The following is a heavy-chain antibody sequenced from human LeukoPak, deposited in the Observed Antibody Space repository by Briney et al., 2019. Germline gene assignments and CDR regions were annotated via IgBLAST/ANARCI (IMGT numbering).Heavy chain of an antibody. J-gene: IGHJ5*02. CDR3: AKAVILTGFYPNWLDP. Sequence: GASVKVSCKASGYTFTGYYMHWVRQAPGQGLEWMGGIVPIFGKVNYGQKFQGRVTITADESTNIASMELSSLRSDDTAVYYCAKAVILTGFYPNWLDPWGQGTLVTVSS. CDR1: GYTFTGYY. D-gene: IGHD3-9*01. V-gene: IGHV1-69*13. CDR2: IVPIFGKV.